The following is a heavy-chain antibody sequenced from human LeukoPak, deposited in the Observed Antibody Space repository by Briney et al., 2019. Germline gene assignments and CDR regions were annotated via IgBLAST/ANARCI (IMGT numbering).Heavy chain of an antibody. Sequence: SETLPLTCAVSGYSISSGYYWGWIRQPPGKGLEWIGSIYYSGTTYYNPSLKSRVTISVDTSKNQFSLKLDSVTAADTAVYYCARRHGNYYMDVWGKGTTVTVSS. V-gene: IGHV4-38-2*01. J-gene: IGHJ6*03. CDR2: IYYSGTT. CDR3: ARRHGNYYMDV. CDR1: GYSISSGYY.